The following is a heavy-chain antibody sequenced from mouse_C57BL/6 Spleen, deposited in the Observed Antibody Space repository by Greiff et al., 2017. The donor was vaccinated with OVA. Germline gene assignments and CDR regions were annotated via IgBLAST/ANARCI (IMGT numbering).Heavy chain of an antibody. D-gene: IGHD1-1*01. CDR2: INPNNGGT. J-gene: IGHJ1*03. CDR1: GYTFTDYY. CDR3: AYYYGSSYV. Sequence: VQLQQSGPELVKPGASVKISCKASGYTFTDYYMNWVKQRHGKSLEWIGDINPNNGGTSYNQKFKGKATLTVDKSSSTAYMELRSLTSEECAVYCCAYYYGSSYVWGTGTTVTVSS. V-gene: IGHV1-26*01.